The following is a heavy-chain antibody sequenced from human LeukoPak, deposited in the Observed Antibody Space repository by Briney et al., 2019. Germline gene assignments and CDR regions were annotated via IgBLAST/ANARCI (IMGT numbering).Heavy chain of an antibody. Sequence: SETLSLTCAVYGGSFSGYYWSWIRQPPGKGLEWIGEINHSGSTNYNPSLKSRVTISVDTSKNQFSLKLSSVTAADTAVYYCARALTDYYDSSGYYLFDYWGQGTLVTVSS. D-gene: IGHD3-22*01. V-gene: IGHV4-34*01. CDR3: ARALTDYYDSSGYYLFDY. CDR1: GGSFSGYY. CDR2: INHSGST. J-gene: IGHJ4*02.